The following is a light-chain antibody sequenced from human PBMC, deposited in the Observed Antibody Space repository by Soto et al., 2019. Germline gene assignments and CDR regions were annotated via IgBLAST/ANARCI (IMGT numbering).Light chain of an antibody. Sequence: DIQMTQSPSSLSASVGDGVTITCRASQSVSSHLNWYQQRPGKAPRLLIYAASILQSGVPSRFNGSGSGPKFTPTISRPETDDFSTYYCQQTYSTPLTFGGGTKVEIK. CDR3: QQTYSTPLT. V-gene: IGKV1-39*01. CDR2: AAS. CDR1: QSVSSH. J-gene: IGKJ4*01.